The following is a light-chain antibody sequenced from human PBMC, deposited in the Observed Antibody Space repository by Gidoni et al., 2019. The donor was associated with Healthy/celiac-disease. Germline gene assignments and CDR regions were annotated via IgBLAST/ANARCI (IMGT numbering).Light chain of an antibody. J-gene: IGKJ4*01. Sequence: IALTPSPGTLSLSPGERATLSCRASQSVSSSYLAWYQQKPVQAPRLLIYGASSRATGIPDRFSGSGSGTDFTLTISRLEPEDVAVYYCQQYGSSPPLTFGGGTKVEIK. CDR1: QSVSSSY. V-gene: IGKV3-20*01. CDR2: GAS. CDR3: QQYGSSPPLT.